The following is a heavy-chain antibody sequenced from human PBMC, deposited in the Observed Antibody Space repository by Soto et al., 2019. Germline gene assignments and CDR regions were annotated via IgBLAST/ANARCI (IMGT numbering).Heavy chain of an antibody. CDR3: TTAKLGYSYGYEDY. V-gene: IGHV3-15*01. J-gene: IGHJ4*02. Sequence: GGSLRLSCAASGFTFSNAWMSWVRQAPGKGLEWVGRIKSKTDGGTTDYAAPVKGRFTISRDDSKNTLYLQMNSLKTEDTAVYYCTTAKLGYSYGYEDYWGQGTLVTVSS. CDR1: GFTFSNAW. D-gene: IGHD5-18*01. CDR2: IKSKTDGGTT.